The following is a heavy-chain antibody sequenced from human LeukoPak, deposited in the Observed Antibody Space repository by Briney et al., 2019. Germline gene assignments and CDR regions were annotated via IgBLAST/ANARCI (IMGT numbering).Heavy chain of an antibody. D-gene: IGHD6-13*01. J-gene: IGHJ5*02. CDR1: GYSFTTYW. Sequence: PGESLKISCKGSGYSFTTYWIGWVRQMPGKGLEWMGIMYPGDSDTRYSPSFQGQVTISADKSISTAYLQWSSLKALDTAIYYCARFEGSSSWYEDPWGQGTLVTVSS. V-gene: IGHV5-51*01. CDR3: ARFEGSSSWYEDP. CDR2: MYPGDSDT.